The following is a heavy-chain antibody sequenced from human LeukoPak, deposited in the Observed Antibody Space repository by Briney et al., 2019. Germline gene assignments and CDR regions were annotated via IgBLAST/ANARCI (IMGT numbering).Heavy chain of an antibody. Sequence: SETLSLTCAVYGGSFSGYYWSWIRQPPGKGLEWIGEINHSGSTNYNPSLKSRVTISVDTSKNQFSLKLSSVTAADTAVYYCARIEGIAARQTFDYWGQGTLVTVSS. CDR3: ARIEGIAARQTFDY. J-gene: IGHJ4*02. CDR2: INHSGST. CDR1: GGSFSGYY. D-gene: IGHD6-6*01. V-gene: IGHV4-34*01.